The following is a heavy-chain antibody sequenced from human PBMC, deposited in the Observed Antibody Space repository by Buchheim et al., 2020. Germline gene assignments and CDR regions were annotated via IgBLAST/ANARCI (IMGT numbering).Heavy chain of an antibody. V-gene: IGHV1-46*03. D-gene: IGHD3-22*01. Sequence: QVQLVQSGAEVKKPGASVKVSCKASGYTFTSYYMHWVRQAPGQGLEWMGIINPSGGSTSYAQNFLGRVPMTRDTSTSTVSLELNSLRSEDTAVYYCARDRAESSGSHTGFDIWGQGT. CDR1: GYTFTSYY. J-gene: IGHJ3*02. CDR2: INPSGGST. CDR3: ARDRAESSGSHTGFDI.